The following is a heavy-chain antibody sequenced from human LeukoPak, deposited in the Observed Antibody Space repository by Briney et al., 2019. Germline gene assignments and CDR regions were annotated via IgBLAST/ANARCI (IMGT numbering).Heavy chain of an antibody. D-gene: IGHD3-22*01. J-gene: IGHJ4*02. CDR3: ARASLYYDSGAYYRGFDY. CDR1: GFTFSSYE. Sequence: PGGSLILSCAASGFTFSSYEMNWVRQAPGKGLEWVSYISSNGSPIYYADSVRGRFTISRDNAKNSLYLQMSSLRAEDTAVYYSARASLYYDSGAYYRGFDYWGQGTLVTVSS. V-gene: IGHV3-48*03. CDR2: ISSNGSPI.